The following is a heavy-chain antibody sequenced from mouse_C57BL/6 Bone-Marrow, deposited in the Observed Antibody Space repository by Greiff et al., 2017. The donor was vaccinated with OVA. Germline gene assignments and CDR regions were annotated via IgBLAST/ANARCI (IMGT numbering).Heavy chain of an antibody. CDR3: ASKAYSNYGDYFDY. Sequence: EVMLVESGGGLVKPGGSLKLSCAASGFTFSDYGMHWVRQAPEKGLEWVAYISSGSSTIYYADTVKGRFTISRDNAKNTLFLQMTSLRSEDTAMYYCASKAYSNYGDYFDYWGQGTTLTVSS. D-gene: IGHD2-5*01. CDR2: ISSGSSTI. V-gene: IGHV5-17*01. CDR1: GFTFSDYG. J-gene: IGHJ2*01.